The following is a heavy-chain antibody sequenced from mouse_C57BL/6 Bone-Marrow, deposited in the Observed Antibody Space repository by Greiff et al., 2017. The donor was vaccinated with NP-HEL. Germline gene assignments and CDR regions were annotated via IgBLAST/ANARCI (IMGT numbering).Heavy chain of an antibody. CDR1: GFNIKDDY. CDR2: IDPENGDT. CDR3: TTSLRVNFDY. D-gene: IGHD1-1*01. J-gene: IGHJ2*01. Sequence: EVQLQESGAELVRPGASVKLSCTASGFNIKDDYMHWVKQRPEQGLEWIGWIDPENGDTEYASKFQGKATITADTSSNTAYLQFSSLTSEDTAVYYCTTSLRVNFDYWGQGTTLTVSS. V-gene: IGHV14-4*01.